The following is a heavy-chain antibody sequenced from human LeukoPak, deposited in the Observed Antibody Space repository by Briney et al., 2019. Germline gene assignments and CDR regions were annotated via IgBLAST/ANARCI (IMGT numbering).Heavy chain of an antibody. CDR2: ISSSSSTI. CDR3: ARLISGYDSY. CDR1: GSTFSNYG. V-gene: IGHV3-48*02. D-gene: IGHD5-12*01. J-gene: IGHJ4*02. Sequence: TGGSLRLSCVASGSTFSNYGMNWVRQAPGKGLEWVSYISSSSSTIYYADSVKGRFTISRGNAENSLYLQMDSLRDEDTAIYYCARLISGYDSYWGQGTLVTVSS.